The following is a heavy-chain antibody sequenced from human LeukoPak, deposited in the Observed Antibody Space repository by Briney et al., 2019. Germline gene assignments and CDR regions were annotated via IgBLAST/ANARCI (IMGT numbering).Heavy chain of an antibody. D-gene: IGHD3-3*01. J-gene: IGHJ5*02. Sequence: PSETLSLTCAVYAGSFSGYYWSWIRQPPGKGLEWIGSIYHSGSTYYNPSLKSRVTISVDTSKNQFSLKLSSVTAADTAVYYCARANYDFWSGHNWFDPWGQGTLVTVSS. CDR1: AGSFSGYY. CDR3: ARANYDFWSGHNWFDP. CDR2: IYHSGST. V-gene: IGHV4-34*01.